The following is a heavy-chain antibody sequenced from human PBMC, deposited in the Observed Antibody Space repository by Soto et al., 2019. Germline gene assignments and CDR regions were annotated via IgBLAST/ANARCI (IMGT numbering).Heavy chain of an antibody. CDR1: GYTFTGYY. J-gene: IGHJ6*02. D-gene: IGHD3-22*01. Sequence: ASVKVSCKASGYTFTGYYMHCVRQAPGQGLEWMGWINPNSGGTNYAQKFQGWVTMTRDTSISTAYMELSRLRSDDTAVYYCARDLSYYDSSGYYYYYYGMDVWGQGTTVTVSS. CDR2: INPNSGGT. CDR3: ARDLSYYDSSGYYYYYYGMDV. V-gene: IGHV1-2*04.